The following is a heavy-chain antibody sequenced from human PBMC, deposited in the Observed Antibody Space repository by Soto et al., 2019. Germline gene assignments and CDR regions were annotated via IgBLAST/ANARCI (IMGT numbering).Heavy chain of an antibody. V-gene: IGHV4-59*01. CDR2: IYDTGISGYTPST. J-gene: IGHJ6*02. CDR1: GGSITSSY. Sequence: SETLSLTCTVSGGSITSSYWSWIRRPPGKGLEWIAYIYDTGISGYTPSTSYNPSLKSRVTMSVDTSKSHFSLKLTSVTAADTAVYYCARGEDAFFYYGLDVWGQGITVTVSS. CDR3: ARGEDAFFYYGLDV.